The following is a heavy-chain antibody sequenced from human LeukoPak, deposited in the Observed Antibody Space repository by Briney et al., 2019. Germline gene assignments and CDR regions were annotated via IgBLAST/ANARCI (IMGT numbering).Heavy chain of an antibody. CDR3: ARMATSGPVFYYYYYMDV. D-gene: IGHD5-24*01. CDR2: MFYSGST. V-gene: IGHV4-39*01. Sequence: SETLSLTCTVSGGSVTSGSYYRGWIRQPPGNGLEWIGNMFYSGSTYYNPSLKSRVTMSVDTSKNQFSLKLSSVTAADTAVYYCARMATSGPVFYYYYYMDVWGKGATVTVS. J-gene: IGHJ6*03. CDR1: GGSVTSGSYY.